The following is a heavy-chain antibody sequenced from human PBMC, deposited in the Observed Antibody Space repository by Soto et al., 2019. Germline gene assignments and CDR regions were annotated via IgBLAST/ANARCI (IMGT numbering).Heavy chain of an antibody. CDR2: IIPIFGTA. Sequence: ASVKVSCKASGGTFSSYAISWVRQAPGQGLEWMGGIIPIFGTANYAQKFQGRVTITADESTSTAYMELSSLRSEDTAVYYCAREANYGSGSYYNQEPYYFDYWGQGTLVTVSS. V-gene: IGHV1-69*13. J-gene: IGHJ4*02. D-gene: IGHD3-10*01. CDR3: AREANYGSGSYYNQEPYYFDY. CDR1: GGTFSSYA.